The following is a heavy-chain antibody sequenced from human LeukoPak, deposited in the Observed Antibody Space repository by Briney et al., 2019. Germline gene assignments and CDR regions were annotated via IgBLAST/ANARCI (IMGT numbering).Heavy chain of an antibody. CDR2: ITSGGSI. J-gene: IGHJ4*02. Sequence: PGGSLRLSCAASEFTFSNYAMIWVRQAPGKGPEWVSTITSGGSIFYADSVKGRFAISRDNSKNTLYLQMNSLGVEDTAVYYCAKRPDYSTTWYYFDSWGQGTLVTVSS. CDR1: EFTFSNYA. V-gene: IGHV3-23*01. D-gene: IGHD6-13*01. CDR3: AKRPDYSTTWYYFDS.